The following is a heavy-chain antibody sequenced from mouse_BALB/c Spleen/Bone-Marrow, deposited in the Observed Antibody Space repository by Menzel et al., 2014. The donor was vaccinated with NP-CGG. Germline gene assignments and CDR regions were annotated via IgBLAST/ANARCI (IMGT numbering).Heavy chain of an antibody. CDR1: GYTFTDYS. V-gene: IGHV1-67*01. Sequence: QVQLQQSGAELVRPGVSVKISCKGSGYTFTDYSIHWVRQSHAKSLEWIGVISAYYGDANYNQKFKGKATMTVDKSSSTAYMELARLTSEDSAIYYCARRGSMDYWGQGTSVTGSS. CDR3: ARRGSMDY. J-gene: IGHJ4*01. CDR2: ISAYYGDA.